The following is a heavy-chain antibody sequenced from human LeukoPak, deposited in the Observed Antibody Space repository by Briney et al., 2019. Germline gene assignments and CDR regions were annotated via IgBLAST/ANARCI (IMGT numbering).Heavy chain of an antibody. CDR3: AKGIVVVPAAGDSFDI. J-gene: IGHJ3*02. V-gene: IGHV3-33*06. CDR1: GFTFSSYG. Sequence: GRSLRLSCAASGFTFSSYGMHWVRQAPGKGLEWVAIMWYDGSSKYYADSVKGRFTISRDNSKNTLYLEMNSLRAEDTAVYYCAKGIVVVPAAGDSFDIWGQGTMVTVSS. CDR2: MWYDGSSK. D-gene: IGHD2-2*01.